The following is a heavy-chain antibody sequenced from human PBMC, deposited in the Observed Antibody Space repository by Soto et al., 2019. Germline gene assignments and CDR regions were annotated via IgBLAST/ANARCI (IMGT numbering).Heavy chain of an antibody. CDR1: GFTFSSYG. CDR2: ISYDGSNK. V-gene: IGHV3-30*03. J-gene: IGHJ3*02. D-gene: IGHD1-26*01. Sequence: GGSLRLSCAASGFTFSSYGMHWVRQATGKGLEWVAVISYDGSNKYYADSVKGRFTISRDHSKNTLYLQMNSLSAEDTVVYYCARPLSGSDLDAFDIWGQGTMVTVSS. CDR3: ARPLSGSDLDAFDI.